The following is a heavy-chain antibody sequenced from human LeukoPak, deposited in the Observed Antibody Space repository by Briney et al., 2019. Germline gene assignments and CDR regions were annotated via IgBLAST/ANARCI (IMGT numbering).Heavy chain of an antibody. Sequence: SQTLSLTCTVSGGSISSGGYYWSWIRQPPGKGLEWIGYIYYSGSTNYNPSLKSRVTISVDTSKNQFSLKLSSVTAADTAVYYCARDSDFPVGAVDYWGQGTLVTVSS. CDR1: GGSISSGGYY. D-gene: IGHD1-26*01. CDR2: IYYSGST. CDR3: ARDSDFPVGAVDY. J-gene: IGHJ4*02. V-gene: IGHV4-61*08.